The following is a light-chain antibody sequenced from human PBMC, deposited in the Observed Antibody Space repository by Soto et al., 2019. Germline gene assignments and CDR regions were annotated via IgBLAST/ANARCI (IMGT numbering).Light chain of an antibody. J-gene: IGKJ1*01. V-gene: IGKV2-28*01. CDR2: LGS. Sequence: DIVMTQSPLSLPVTPGEPASISCRSSQSLLHSNGYNYLDWYLQKPGQSPQLLIYLGSNRASGVPDRFSGSGSGTDFTLNTSRVQDEDLAVSYCMQPLKSWTVGQGTKVDI. CDR3: MQPLKSWT. CDR1: QSLLHSNGYNY.